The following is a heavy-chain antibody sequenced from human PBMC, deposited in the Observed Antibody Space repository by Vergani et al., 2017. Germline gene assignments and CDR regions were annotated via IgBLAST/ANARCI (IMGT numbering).Heavy chain of an antibody. D-gene: IGHD6-19*01. CDR2: IYYSGLT. J-gene: IGHJ4*02. CDR3: ARQRPGSGWSPGDFDD. CDR1: ADSISSGSYY. Sequence: QLQLQQSGPGLVKPSETLFLTCTVSADSISSGSYYWGWIRQPPGKSLEWIGSIYYSGLTYYNPSLKSRVAISVDTSKNQFSWKVTSVTAADTAVYFCARQRPGSGWSPGDFDDWGQGSLVTVSS. V-gene: IGHV4-39*01.